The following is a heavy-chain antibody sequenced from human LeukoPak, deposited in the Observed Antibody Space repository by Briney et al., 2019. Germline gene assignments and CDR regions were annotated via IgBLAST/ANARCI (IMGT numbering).Heavy chain of an antibody. V-gene: IGHV4-61*02. CDR2: IYTSGST. CDR1: GGSISSGSYY. D-gene: IGHD5-24*01. Sequence: SETLSLTCTVSGGSISSGSYYWSWIRQPAGKGLEWIGRIYTSGSTNYNPSLKSRVTISVDTSKNQFSLKLSSVTAADTAVYYCARGSGDGYNCCALDIWGQGTMVTVSS. J-gene: IGHJ3*02. CDR3: ARGSGDGYNCCALDI.